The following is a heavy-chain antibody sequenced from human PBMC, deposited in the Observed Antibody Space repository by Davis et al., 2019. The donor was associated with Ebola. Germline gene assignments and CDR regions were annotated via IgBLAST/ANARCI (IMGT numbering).Heavy chain of an antibody. CDR1: GYTFTSYG. V-gene: IGHV1-69*13. Sequence: AASVKVSCKASGYTFTSYGISWVRQAPGQGLEWMGGIIPIFGTANYAQKFQGRVTITADESTSTAYMELSSLRSEDTAVYYCARESRIYSSSWYSFDYWGQGTLVTVSP. CDR2: IIPIFGTA. CDR3: ARESRIYSSSWYSFDY. J-gene: IGHJ4*02. D-gene: IGHD6-13*01.